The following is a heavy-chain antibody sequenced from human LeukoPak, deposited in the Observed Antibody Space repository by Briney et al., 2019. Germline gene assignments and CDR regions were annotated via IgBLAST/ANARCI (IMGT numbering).Heavy chain of an antibody. CDR3: ARDAF. CDR1: GYSFISFY. D-gene: IGHD3-3*02. Sequence: ASVKDSCKTSGYSFISFYIHWVRQAPGQGLEWMGMVNPSGGSTISAQKFQDRVNMTTDTSTRTVYMEMTGLTSDDTGIYYCARDAFWGQGTQVTVSS. J-gene: IGHJ4*02. V-gene: IGHV1-46*01. CDR2: VNPSGGST.